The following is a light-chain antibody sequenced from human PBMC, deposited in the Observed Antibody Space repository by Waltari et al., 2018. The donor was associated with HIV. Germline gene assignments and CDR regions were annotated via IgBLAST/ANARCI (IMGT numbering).Light chain of an antibody. CDR3: ASNRFDYTLV. V-gene: IGLV2-14*03. CDR2: NID. Sequence: QSALTQPASVSGFPGQTINISCTGISTDSRFYQHFPWYQPHPSIVPRPIIYNIDSRPSGISDTFSGSRAGDSASLTISGLQSGDEAHYYCASNRFDYTLVFGGGTKLTVL. J-gene: IGLJ2*01. CDR1: STDSRFYQH.